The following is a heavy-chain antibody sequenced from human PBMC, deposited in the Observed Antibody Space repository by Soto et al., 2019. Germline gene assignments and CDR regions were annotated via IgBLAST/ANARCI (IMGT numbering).Heavy chain of an antibody. CDR1: GYTFTSYG. J-gene: IGHJ4*02. Sequence: GASVKVSCKASGYTFTSYGISWVRQAPGQGLEWMGWISAYNGNTNYAQMFQGRVSMTTDTSTTTAYLDLRSLRSDDTAVYYCARTGGNSGYYRDFGYWGQGTLVTVSS. D-gene: IGHD5-12*01. CDR2: ISAYNGNT. V-gene: IGHV1-18*01. CDR3: ARTGGNSGYYRDFGY.